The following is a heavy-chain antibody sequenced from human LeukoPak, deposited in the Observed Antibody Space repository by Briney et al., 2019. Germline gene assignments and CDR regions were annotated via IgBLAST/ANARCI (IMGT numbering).Heavy chain of an antibody. CDR2: ISGSGGST. D-gene: IGHD3-3*01. CDR3: AKPQGHERITIFGVAPGAYFDY. V-gene: IGHV3-23*01. CDR1: GFTFSSYA. Sequence: PGGSLRLSCAASGFTFSSYAMSWVRQAPGKGLEWVSAISGSGGSTYYADSVKGRFTISRDNSKNTLYLQMNSLRAEDTAVYYCAKPQGHERITIFGVAPGAYFDYWGQGTLVTVSS. J-gene: IGHJ4*02.